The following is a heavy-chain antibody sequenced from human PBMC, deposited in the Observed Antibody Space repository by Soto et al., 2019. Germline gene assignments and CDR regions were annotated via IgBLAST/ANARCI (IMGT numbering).Heavy chain of an antibody. CDR2: IYSSGST. CDR1: GGSISSYY. J-gene: IGHJ3*02. D-gene: IGHD1-1*01. CDR3: ASRWNDAFDI. V-gene: IGHV4-59*01. Sequence: QVQLQESGPGLVKPSETLSLTCTVSGGSISSYYWSWLRQPPGKGLEWIGYIYSSGSTNYNPSLKSRVTISLNTSKNQFSLKLSSLSAGDTAVYYCASRWNDAFDIWGQGTMVTVSS.